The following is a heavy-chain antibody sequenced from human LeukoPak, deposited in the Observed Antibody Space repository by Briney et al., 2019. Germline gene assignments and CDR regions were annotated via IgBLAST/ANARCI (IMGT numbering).Heavy chain of an antibody. CDR3: SQLVLGSSIGLFDY. CDR1: GYSFTSYW. J-gene: IGHJ4*02. CDR2: ISPGDSDS. Sequence: GESLKISCKGSGYSFTSYWIGWVRQMSGKGLEWMGIISPGDSDSRYSPSFQGHVTISADKSISTAYLEWSSLKASDTDCVRPSQLVLGSSIGLFDYWAQGTLVTVSS. V-gene: IGHV5-51*01. D-gene: IGHD2-15*01.